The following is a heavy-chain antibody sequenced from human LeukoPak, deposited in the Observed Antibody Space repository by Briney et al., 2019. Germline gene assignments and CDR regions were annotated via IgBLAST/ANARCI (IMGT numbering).Heavy chain of an antibody. Sequence: PSETLSLTCTVSGGSISSGGYYWSWIRQHPGKGLEWIGYIYYSGSTYYNPSLKSRVTISVDTSKNQFSLKLSSVTAADTAVYYCARVDSSSWYPYYYYGMDVWGQGTTVTASS. J-gene: IGHJ6*02. CDR3: ARVDSSSWYPYYYYGMDV. D-gene: IGHD6-13*01. CDR2: IYYSGST. V-gene: IGHV4-31*03. CDR1: GGSISSGGYY.